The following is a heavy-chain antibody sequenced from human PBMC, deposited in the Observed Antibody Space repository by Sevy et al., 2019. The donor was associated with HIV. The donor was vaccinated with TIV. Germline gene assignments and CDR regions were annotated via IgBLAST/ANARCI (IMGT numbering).Heavy chain of an antibody. J-gene: IGHJ3*02. CDR1: GFTFSSYE. D-gene: IGHD2-21*02. V-gene: IGHV3-48*03. CDR3: ASGKHIVVVTAIGGAFDI. CDR2: ISSSGSTI. Sequence: GGSLRLSCAASGFTFSSYEMNWVRQAPGKGLEWVSYISSSGSTIYYADSVKGRFTISRDNAKNSLYLQMNSLRAEDTAGYYCASGKHIVVVTAIGGAFDIWGQGTMVTVS.